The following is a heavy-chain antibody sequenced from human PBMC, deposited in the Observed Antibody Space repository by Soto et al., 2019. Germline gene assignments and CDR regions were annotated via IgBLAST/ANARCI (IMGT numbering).Heavy chain of an antibody. J-gene: IGHJ4*02. CDR1: GGSISSSSYY. CDR3: ARNHYYGSGSYFDY. D-gene: IGHD3-10*01. CDR2: IYYSGST. V-gene: IGHV4-39*01. Sequence: QLQLQESGPGLVKPSETLSLTCTVSGGSISSSSYYWGWIRQPPGKGLEWIGSIYYSGSTYYNPSLKSRVTISVDTSKNQFSLKLSSVTAADTAVYYCARNHYYGSGSYFDYWGQGTLVTVSS.